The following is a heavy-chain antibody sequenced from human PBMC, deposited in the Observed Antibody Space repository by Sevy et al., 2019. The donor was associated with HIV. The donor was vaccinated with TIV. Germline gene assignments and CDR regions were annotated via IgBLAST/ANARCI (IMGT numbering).Heavy chain of an antibody. J-gene: IGHJ4*02. CDR1: GFIFSKYW. V-gene: IGHV3-7*01. D-gene: IGHD3-10*01. Sequence: GGSLRLSCAASGFIFSKYWMSWVRQAPGKGLEWVANIRQDGSEIYYVDSVKGRFTISRDNAENSLYLQMNSLRAEDTAVYYCARRLWLGDLTHFDYWGQGTLVTVSS. CDR2: IRQDGSEI. CDR3: ARRLWLGDLTHFDY.